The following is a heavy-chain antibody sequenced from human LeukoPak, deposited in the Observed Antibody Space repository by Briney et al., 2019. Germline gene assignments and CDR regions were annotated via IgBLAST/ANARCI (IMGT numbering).Heavy chain of an antibody. CDR1: GYTFTGYY. D-gene: IGHD2-21*01. Sequence: ASVKVSCKASGYTFTGYYMQWVRQAPGQGLEWMGWINPNSGGTNYAQKFQGRVTMTRDTSISTAYMELSRLRSDDTAVYYCARDRAYCGGDCYNYYYYYYMDVWGKGTTDTVSS. J-gene: IGHJ6*03. CDR2: INPNSGGT. CDR3: ARDRAYCGGDCYNYYYYYYMDV. V-gene: IGHV1-2*02.